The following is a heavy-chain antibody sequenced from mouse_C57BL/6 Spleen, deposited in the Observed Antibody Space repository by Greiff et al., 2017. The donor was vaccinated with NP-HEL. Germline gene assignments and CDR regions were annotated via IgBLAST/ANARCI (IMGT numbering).Heavy chain of an antibody. J-gene: IGHJ3*01. CDR1: GYTFTSYW. CDR2: IHPSDSDT. D-gene: IGHD2-3*01. V-gene: IGHV1-74*01. Sequence: VQLQQPGAELVKPGASVKVSCKASGYTFTSYWMHWVKQRPGQGLEWIGMIHPSDSDTNYNQNFKGKATLTVDKSSSTAYMQLSSLTSEDSAVYYCAMFDGYSFAYWGQGTLVTVSA. CDR3: AMFDGYSFAY.